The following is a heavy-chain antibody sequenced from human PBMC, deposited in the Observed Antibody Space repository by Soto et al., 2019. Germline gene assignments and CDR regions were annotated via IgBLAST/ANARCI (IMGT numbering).Heavy chain of an antibody. CDR1: GYTFTSYG. V-gene: IGHV1-18*01. J-gene: IGHJ4*02. CDR2: ISAYNGNT. Sequence: QVQLVQSGAEVKKPGASVKVSCKASGYTFTSYGISWVRQAPGQGLEWMGWISAYNGNTNYAQKLQGRVTMTTDASTTTAYMARRGRRSDDTAGYYCARSLREGILRWELPYYFDYWGQGTLVTVSS. D-gene: IGHD1-26*01. CDR3: ARSLREGILRWELPYYFDY.